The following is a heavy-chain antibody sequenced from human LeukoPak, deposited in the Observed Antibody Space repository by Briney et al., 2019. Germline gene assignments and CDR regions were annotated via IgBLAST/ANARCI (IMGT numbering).Heavy chain of an antibody. CDR1: GYTFTSYG. CDR3: ARGGHYDFWSAFDY. Sequence: GASVKVSCKASGYTFTSYGISWVRQAPGQGLEWMGWISAYNGNTNYAQKIQGRVTMTTDTSTSTAYMELRSLRSEDTAVYYCARGGHYDFWSAFDYWGQGTLVTASS. D-gene: IGHD3-3*01. J-gene: IGHJ4*02. V-gene: IGHV1-18*01. CDR2: ISAYNGNT.